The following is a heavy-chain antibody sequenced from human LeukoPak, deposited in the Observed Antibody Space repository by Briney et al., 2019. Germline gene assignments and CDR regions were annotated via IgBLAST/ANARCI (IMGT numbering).Heavy chain of an antibody. D-gene: IGHD3-10*01. J-gene: IGHJ6*02. CDR1: GYTFTSYY. Sequence: ASVKVSCKASGYTFTSYYMHWVRQAPGLGLEWMGIINPSGGSTSYAQKFQGRVTMTRDTSTSTVYMELSSLRSEDTAVYYCARGRITMVRGVLISDYYYGMDVWGQGTTVTVSS. CDR2: INPSGGST. CDR3: ARGRITMVRGVLISDYYYGMDV. V-gene: IGHV1-46*01.